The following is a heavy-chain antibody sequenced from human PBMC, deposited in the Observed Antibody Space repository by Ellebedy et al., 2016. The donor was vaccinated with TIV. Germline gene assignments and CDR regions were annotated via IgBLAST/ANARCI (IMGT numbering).Heavy chain of an antibody. D-gene: IGHD6-19*01. CDR3: AREGGWYVY. Sequence: SETLSLXCTVSGGSISSGSYYWSWIRQPAGKGLEWIGRIYTSGSTYYNPSLKSRVTISVDTSKNQFSLKLSSVTAADTAVYYCAREGGWYVYWGQGTLVTVSS. CDR1: GGSISSGSYY. V-gene: IGHV4-61*02. CDR2: IYTSGST. J-gene: IGHJ4*02.